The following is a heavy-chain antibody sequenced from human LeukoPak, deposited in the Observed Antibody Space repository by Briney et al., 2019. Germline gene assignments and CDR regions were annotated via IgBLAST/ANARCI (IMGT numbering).Heavy chain of an antibody. J-gene: IGHJ4*02. CDR3: ARDAFPSGSYSAADY. CDR1: GYTFTSYG. D-gene: IGHD1-26*01. Sequence: ASVNVSCKASGYTFTSYGISWVRQAPGQGLEWMGWISAYNGNTNYAQKLQGRVTMTTDTSTSTAYMELRSLRSDDTAVYYCARDAFPSGSYSAADYWGQGTLVTVSS. V-gene: IGHV1-18*01. CDR2: ISAYNGNT.